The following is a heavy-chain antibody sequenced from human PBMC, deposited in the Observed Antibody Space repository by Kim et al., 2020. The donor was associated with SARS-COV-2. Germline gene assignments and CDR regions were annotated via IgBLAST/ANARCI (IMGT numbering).Heavy chain of an antibody. CDR2: MNPNSGNT. CDR3: ARLPPRRITMVRGVKSWFDP. Sequence: ASVKVSCKAYGYTFTSYDINWVRQATGQGLEWMGWMNPNSGNTGYAQKFQGRVTMTRNTSISTAYMELSSLRSEDTAVYYCARLPPRRITMVRGVKSWFDPWGQGTLVTVSS. V-gene: IGHV1-8*01. CDR1: GYTFTSYD. J-gene: IGHJ5*02. D-gene: IGHD3-10*01.